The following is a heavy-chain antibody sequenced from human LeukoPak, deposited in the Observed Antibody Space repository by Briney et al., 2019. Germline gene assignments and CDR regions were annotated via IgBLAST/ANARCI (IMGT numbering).Heavy chain of an antibody. CDR1: GHSVSSNSAA. Sequence: SQTLALICAISGHSVSSNSAAWNCSTQSPSRGLERLGRTYYRSKLYNDYAEYVKSRITVNQDTSKNPFSLQLNSVTPEDTAVYYCARGQTGSGRIFDYWGQGILVTVSS. CDR2: TYYRSKLYN. J-gene: IGHJ4*02. CDR3: ARGQTGSGRIFDY. D-gene: IGHD2-15*01. V-gene: IGHV6-1*01.